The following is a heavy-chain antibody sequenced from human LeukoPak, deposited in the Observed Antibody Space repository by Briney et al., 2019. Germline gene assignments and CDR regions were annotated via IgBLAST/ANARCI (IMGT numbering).Heavy chain of an antibody. CDR3: ARDTLAGLGPPWAMWAFDI. CDR2: IWYDGSNK. J-gene: IGHJ3*02. D-gene: IGHD2-2*01. V-gene: IGHV3-33*08. CDR1: GFTFSSYG. Sequence: PGGSLRLSCAASGFTFSSYGMHWVRQAPGKGLEWVAVIWYDGSNKYYADSVKGRFTISRDNSKNTLYLQMNSLRAEDTAVYYCARDTLAGLGPPWAMWAFDIWGQGTMVTVSS.